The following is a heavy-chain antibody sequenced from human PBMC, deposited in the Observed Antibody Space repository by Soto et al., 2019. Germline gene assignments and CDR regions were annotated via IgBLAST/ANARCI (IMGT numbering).Heavy chain of an antibody. CDR3: ASITSCYGWLSATTGRDFDY. Sequence: QVQLVESGGGVVQPGRSLRLSCAASGFTFSSYAMHWVRQAPGKGLEWVAVISYDGSNKYYADSVKGRFTISRDNSKNTXYXXMNSLRAEDTAVYYCASITSCYGWLSATTGRDFDYWGQGTLVTVSS. J-gene: IGHJ4*02. V-gene: IGHV3-30-3*01. CDR1: GFTFSSYA. D-gene: IGHD2-2*01. CDR2: ISYDGSNK.